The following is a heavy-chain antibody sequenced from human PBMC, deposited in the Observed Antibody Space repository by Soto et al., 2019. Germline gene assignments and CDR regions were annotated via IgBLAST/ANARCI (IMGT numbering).Heavy chain of an antibody. V-gene: IGHV3-48*01. CDR3: ARMGAYYDYVWGSPRGGMDV. J-gene: IGHJ6*02. CDR1: GFTFSSYS. Sequence: EVQLVESGGGLVQPGGSLRLSCAASGFTFSSYSMNWVRQAPGKGLEWVSYISSSSSTIYYADSVKGRFTISRDNAKNSLYLQMNSLRAEDTAVYYCARMGAYYDYVWGSPRGGMDVWGQGTTVTVSS. D-gene: IGHD3-16*01. CDR2: ISSSSSTI.